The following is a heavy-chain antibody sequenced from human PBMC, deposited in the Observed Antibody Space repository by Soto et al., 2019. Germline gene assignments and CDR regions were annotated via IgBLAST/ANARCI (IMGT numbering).Heavy chain of an antibody. CDR1: GNTFGTYG. D-gene: IGHD2-15*01. Sequence: QVQLMQSGTEVAKPGASVKVSCKTSGNTFGTYGLSWVRQAPGQGLEWMGWIVGDSGATVYAQKFPGRVTMYTDTATRTDYMDLRSLSSDDSALYYCARAAGYASGGRGFDTWGQGTMVSVSS. J-gene: IGHJ4*02. CDR2: IVGDSGAT. V-gene: IGHV1-18*01. CDR3: ARAAGYASGGRGFDT.